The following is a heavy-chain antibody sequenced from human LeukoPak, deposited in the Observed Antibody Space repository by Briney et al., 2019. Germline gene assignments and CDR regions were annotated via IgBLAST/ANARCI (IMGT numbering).Heavy chain of an antibody. CDR3: ARAAITIFGVVIPYYFDY. V-gene: IGHV1-2*02. J-gene: IGHJ4*02. D-gene: IGHD3-3*01. Sequence: ASVKVSCKASGYTFTSYGISWVRQAPGQGLEWMGWINPNSGGTNYAQKFQGRVTMTRDTSISTAYMELSRLRSDDTAVYYCARAAITIFGVVIPYYFDYWGQGTLVTVSS. CDR2: INPNSGGT. CDR1: GYTFTSYG.